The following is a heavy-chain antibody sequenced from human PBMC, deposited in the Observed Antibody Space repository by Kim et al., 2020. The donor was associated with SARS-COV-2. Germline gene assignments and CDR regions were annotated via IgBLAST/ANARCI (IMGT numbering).Heavy chain of an antibody. D-gene: IGHD3-22*01. CDR2: ISYNGSNK. CDR3: ARRMEAYYDSSGAFDI. V-gene: IGHV3-30*04. J-gene: IGHJ3*02. CDR1: GFTFSSYA. Sequence: GGSLRLSCAASGFTFSSYAMHWVRQAPGKGLEWVAVISYNGSNKYYADSVKGRITISSNNSKNTLYLQRNSMRAEDTAVYYCARRMEAYYDSSGAFDIWGQGTMVTVSS.